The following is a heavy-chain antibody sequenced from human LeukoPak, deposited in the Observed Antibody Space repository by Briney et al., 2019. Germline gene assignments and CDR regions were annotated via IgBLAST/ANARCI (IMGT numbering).Heavy chain of an antibody. CDR3: ARAYSYGYRGFDY. CDR1: GFTFSSYG. Sequence: HPGRSLRLSCAASGFTFSSYGMHWVRQAPGKGLEWVAVIWYDGSNKYYADSVKGRFTISRDNSKNTLYLQMNSLSAEDTAVYYCARAYSYGYRGFDYWGQGTLVTVSS. J-gene: IGHJ4*02. CDR2: IWYDGSNK. V-gene: IGHV3-33*01. D-gene: IGHD5-18*01.